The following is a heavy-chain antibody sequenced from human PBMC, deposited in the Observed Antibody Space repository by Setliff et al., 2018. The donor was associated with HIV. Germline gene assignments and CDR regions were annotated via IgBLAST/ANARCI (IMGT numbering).Heavy chain of an antibody. CDR3: ARSRAAGFDY. V-gene: IGHV3-48*01. Sequence: PGESLTISCAASGFTFSSYSMNWVRQAPGKGLEWVSYISSSSSTIYYADSVKGRFTISRDNAKNSLYLQMNSLRAEDTAVYYCARSRAAGFDYWGQGTPVTVSS. D-gene: IGHD6-13*01. J-gene: IGHJ4*02. CDR1: GFTFSSYS. CDR2: ISSSSSTI.